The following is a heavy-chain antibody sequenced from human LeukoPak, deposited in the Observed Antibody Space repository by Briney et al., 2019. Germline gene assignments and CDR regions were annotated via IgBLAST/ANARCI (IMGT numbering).Heavy chain of an antibody. CDR3: ARQTATTTFDY. CDR2: IYPTDSDT. V-gene: IGHV5-51*01. J-gene: IGHJ4*02. Sequence: PGESLKISCKGSEYRFSNYWITWVRQMPGKGLEWMGIIYPTDSDTKYSPSFQGQVTISADKSITTAYLQWSSLQASDTAMYYCARQTATTTFDYWGQGTLVTVSS. D-gene: IGHD1/OR15-1a*01. CDR1: EYRFSNYW.